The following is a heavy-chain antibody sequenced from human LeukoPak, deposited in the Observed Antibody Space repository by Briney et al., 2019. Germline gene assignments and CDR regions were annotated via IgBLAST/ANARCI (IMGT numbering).Heavy chain of an antibody. CDR3: ARVRQGSFFDY. V-gene: IGHV1-2*02. J-gene: IGHJ4*02. Sequence: ASVKVSCKASGYTFTSYDINWVRQAPGQGLEWMGWINPNSGGTNYAQKFQGRVTMTRDTSISTAYMELSRLRSDDTAVYYCARVRQGSFFDYWGQGTLVTVSS. CDR2: INPNSGGT. CDR1: GYTFTSYD.